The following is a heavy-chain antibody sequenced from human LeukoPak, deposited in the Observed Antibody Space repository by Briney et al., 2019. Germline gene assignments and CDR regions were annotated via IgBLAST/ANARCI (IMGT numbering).Heavy chain of an antibody. CDR2: IRSKAYGGTT. D-gene: IGHD3-3*02. CDR3: TRVSREPYYYYGMDV. CDR1: GFTFGDYA. V-gene: IGHV3-49*04. Sequence: GGSLRLSCTASGFTFGDYAMSWVRQAPGKGLEWVGFIRSKAYGGTTEYAASVKGRFTISRDDSKGIAYLQMNSLKTEDTAVYYCTRVSREPYYYYGMDVWGQGTTVTVSS. J-gene: IGHJ6*02.